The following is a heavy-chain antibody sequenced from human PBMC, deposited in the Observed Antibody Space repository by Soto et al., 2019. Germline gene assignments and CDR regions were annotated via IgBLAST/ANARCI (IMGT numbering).Heavy chain of an antibody. J-gene: IGHJ4*02. V-gene: IGHV3-21*01. CDR1: GFTFSSYS. CDR2: ISSSSSYI. Sequence: PGGSLRLSCAASGFTFSSYSMNWVRQAPGEGLEWVSSISSSSSYIYYADSVKGRFTISRDNAKNSLYLQMNSLRAEDTAVYYCARDRLAQQLVVPFDYWGQGTLVTVSS. D-gene: IGHD6-13*01. CDR3: ARDRLAQQLVVPFDY.